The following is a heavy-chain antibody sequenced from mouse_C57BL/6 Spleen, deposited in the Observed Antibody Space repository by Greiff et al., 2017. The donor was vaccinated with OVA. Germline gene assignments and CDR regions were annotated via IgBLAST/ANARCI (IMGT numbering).Heavy chain of an antibody. CDR1: GYSITSGYY. CDR3: ASLYYDYDEVFDY. Sequence: EVHLVESGPGLVKPSQSLSLTCSVTGYSITSGYYWNWIRQFPGNKLEWMGYISYDGSNNYNPSLKNQISITRDTSKNQFFLKLNSVTTEDTATYYCASLYYDYDEVFDYWGQGTTLTVSS. J-gene: IGHJ2*01. D-gene: IGHD2-4*01. CDR2: ISYDGSN. V-gene: IGHV3-6*01.